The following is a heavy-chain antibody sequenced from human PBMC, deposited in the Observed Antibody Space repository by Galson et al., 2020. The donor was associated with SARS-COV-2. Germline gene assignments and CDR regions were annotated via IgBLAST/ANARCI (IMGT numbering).Heavy chain of an antibody. Sequence: ASVKVSCKASGYSFTSYDLAWVRQAPGQGLEWMAWITTYIGNTNYAQNLQGRVTVTTDTSTTTAYMELKSLRPDDTAVYYCARVVHFGVAVFVIWVQGTMVIVSS. CDR1: GYSFTSYD. D-gene: IGHD3-3*01. CDR2: ITTYIGNT. CDR3: ARVVHFGVAVFVI. V-gene: IGHV1-18*01. J-gene: IGHJ3*02.